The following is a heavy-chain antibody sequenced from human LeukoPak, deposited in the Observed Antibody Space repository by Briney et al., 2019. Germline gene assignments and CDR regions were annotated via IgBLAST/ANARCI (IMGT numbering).Heavy chain of an antibody. CDR2: IYYSGST. D-gene: IGHD2-2*01. J-gene: IGHJ5*02. V-gene: IGHV4-59*12. Sequence: SETLSLTCTVSGGSISSYYWSWIRQPPGKGLEWIGYIYYSGSTNYNPSLKSRVTISVDTSKNQFSLKLSSVTAADTAVYYCARAGIVVVPAARLGSWFDPWGQGTLVTVSS. CDR3: ARAGIVVVPAARLGSWFDP. CDR1: GGSISSYY.